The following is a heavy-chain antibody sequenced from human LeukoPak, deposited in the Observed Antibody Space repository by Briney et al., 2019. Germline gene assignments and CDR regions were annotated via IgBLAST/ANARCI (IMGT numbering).Heavy chain of an antibody. J-gene: IGHJ4*02. D-gene: IGHD5-18*01. CDR3: AREMGSYSYGRYFDY. Sequence: ASVKVSCKAPGYTFTSYYMHWVRQAPGQGLEWMGIINPSGGSTSYAQKFQGRVTMTRDMSTSTVYMELSSLRSEDTAVYYCAREMGSYSYGRYFDYWGQGTLVTVSS. V-gene: IGHV1-46*01. CDR2: INPSGGST. CDR1: GYTFTSYY.